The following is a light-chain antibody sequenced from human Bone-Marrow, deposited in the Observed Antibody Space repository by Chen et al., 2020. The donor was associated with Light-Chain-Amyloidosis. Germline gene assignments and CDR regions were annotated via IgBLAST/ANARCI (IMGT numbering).Light chain of an antibody. Sequence: QSALTQPASVSGSPGQSITIPCTASNSDVGNYNLVSWYQHHPGKAPKLIIYGDFKRPSGVSNRFSGSKSGNTASLTTSGLQNEDEAHYHCCAYTGSSTWVFGGGTKLTVL. CDR1: NSDVGNYNL. CDR3: CAYTGSSTWV. CDR2: GDF. J-gene: IGLJ3*02. V-gene: IGLV2-23*01.